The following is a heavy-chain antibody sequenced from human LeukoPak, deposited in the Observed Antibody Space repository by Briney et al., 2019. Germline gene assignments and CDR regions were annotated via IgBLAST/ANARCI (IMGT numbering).Heavy chain of an antibody. CDR2: ISGSGGST. D-gene: IGHD3-10*01. CDR3: AKDGYYYGSGSPYYFDY. J-gene: IGHJ4*02. CDR1: GFTFSSYG. V-gene: IGHV3-23*01. Sequence: GGSLRLSCAASGFTFSSYGMSWVRQAPGKGLEWVSAISGSGGSTYYADSVKGRFTISRDNSKNTLYLQMNSLRAEDTAVYYCAKDGYYYGSGSPYYFDYWGQGTLVTVSS.